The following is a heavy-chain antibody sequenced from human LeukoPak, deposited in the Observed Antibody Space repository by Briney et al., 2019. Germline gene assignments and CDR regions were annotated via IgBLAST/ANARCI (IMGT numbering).Heavy chain of an antibody. Sequence: SETLSLTCTVSGGSISSYYWSWIRQPAGKGLEWIGRIYTSGSTNYNPSLKSRVTMSVDTSKNQFSLKLSSVTAADTAVYYCARDSSSPSYYDSSEYYFDYWGPGTLVTVSS. D-gene: IGHD3-22*01. V-gene: IGHV4-4*07. J-gene: IGHJ4*02. CDR2: IYTSGST. CDR1: GGSISSYY. CDR3: ARDSSSPSYYDSSEYYFDY.